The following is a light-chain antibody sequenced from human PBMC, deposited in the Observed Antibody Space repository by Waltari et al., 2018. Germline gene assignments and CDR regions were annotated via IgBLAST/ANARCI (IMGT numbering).Light chain of an antibody. CDR3: QQRSNWPLT. CDR1: QSVSSY. Sequence: EIVLTQSPATLSLSPGERATLSCRASQSVSSYLAWYQQKPGQAPRLLIYDASNSASGLPARFSGSGSATDFTLTISSLEPEDFAVYYCQQRSNWPLTFGGGTKVEIK. V-gene: IGKV3-11*01. CDR2: DAS. J-gene: IGKJ4*01.